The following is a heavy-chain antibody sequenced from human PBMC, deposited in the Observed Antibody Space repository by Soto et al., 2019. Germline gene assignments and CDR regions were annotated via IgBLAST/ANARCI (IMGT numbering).Heavy chain of an antibody. CDR1: GFTFSSYA. CDR3: AKDPPPQGYYDSSGYYFDF. V-gene: IGHV3-23*01. CDR2: ISGSGGST. J-gene: IGHJ4*02. D-gene: IGHD3-22*01. Sequence: GGSLRLSCAASGFTFSSYAMSWVRQAPGKGLEWVSAISGSGGSTYYADSVKGRFTISRDNSKNTLYLQMNSLRAEDKAVYYCAKDPPPQGYYDSSGYYFDFWGQGTLVTVSS.